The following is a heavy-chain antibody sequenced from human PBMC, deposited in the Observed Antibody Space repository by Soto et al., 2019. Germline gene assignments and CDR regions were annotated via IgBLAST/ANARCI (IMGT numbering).Heavy chain of an antibody. CDR2: ISGSGGST. V-gene: IGHV3-23*01. CDR3: AKEPSYFYSGID. J-gene: IGHJ4*02. CDR1: GFTFSSYA. D-gene: IGHD1-26*01. Sequence: EVQLLESGGGLVQPGGSLRLSCAASGFTFSSYAMSWVRQAPGKGLEWVSAISGSGGSTYYADSVKGRFTISRDTSKNTLDLQMNSLRAEDTAVYYCAKEPSYFYSGIDWGQGTLVTVSA.